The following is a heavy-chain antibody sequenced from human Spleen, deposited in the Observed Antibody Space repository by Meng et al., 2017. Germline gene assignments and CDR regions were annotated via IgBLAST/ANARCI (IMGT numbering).Heavy chain of an antibody. V-gene: IGHV3-49*03. CDR1: GFTFRDYA. CDR2: IRSKAFGGTT. Sequence: GESLKISCTASGFTFRDYAMNWFRQAPGKGLEWVGFIRSKAFGGTTEYAASVKGRFTIPRDDSKTIAYLQMNSLKTEDTAVYYCARVRSEIWSLGLDYWGQGTLVTVSS. D-gene: IGHD2-8*02. CDR3: ARVRSEIWSLGLDY. J-gene: IGHJ4*02.